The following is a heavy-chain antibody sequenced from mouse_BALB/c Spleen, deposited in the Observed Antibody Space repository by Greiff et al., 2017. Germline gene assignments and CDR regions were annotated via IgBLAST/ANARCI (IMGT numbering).Heavy chain of an antibody. CDR1: GFTFSDYY. V-gene: IGHV5-4*02. CDR3: ARDFYAMDY. J-gene: IGHJ4*01. Sequence: DVQLQESGGGLVKPGGSLKLSCAASGFTFSDYYMYWVRQTPEKRLEWVATISDGGSYTYYPDSVKGRFTISRDNAKNNLYLQMSSLKSEDTAMYYCARDFYAMDYWGQGTSVTVSS. CDR2: ISDGGSYT.